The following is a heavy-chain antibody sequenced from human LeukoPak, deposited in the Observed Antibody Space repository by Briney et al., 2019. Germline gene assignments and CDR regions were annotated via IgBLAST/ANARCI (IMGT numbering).Heavy chain of an antibody. CDR1: GFTFSSYA. J-gene: IGHJ6*03. CDR3: AKGAYSSSSFYYYYMDV. CDR2: ISGSGGST. V-gene: IGHV3-23*01. Sequence: AGSLRLSCAASGFTFSSYAMSWVRQAPGKGLEWVSAISGSGGSTYYADSVKGRFTISRDNSKNTLYLQMNSLRAEDTAVYYCAKGAYSSSSFYYYYMDVWGKGTTVTVSS. D-gene: IGHD6-6*01.